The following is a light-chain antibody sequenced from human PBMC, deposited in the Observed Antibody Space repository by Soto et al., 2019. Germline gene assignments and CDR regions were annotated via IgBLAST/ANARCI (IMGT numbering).Light chain of an antibody. J-gene: IGKJ5*01. Sequence: EIVLTQSPATLPLSPGERATLSCRASESVSSCLSWYQQEPGQAPRLLIYDGSNRATGIPARFSGSGSGTDFTLTISSLEPEDFAVHYCQQCSNWPLTFGQGTRLEIK. CDR2: DGS. CDR1: ESVSSC. CDR3: QQCSNWPLT. V-gene: IGKV3-11*01.